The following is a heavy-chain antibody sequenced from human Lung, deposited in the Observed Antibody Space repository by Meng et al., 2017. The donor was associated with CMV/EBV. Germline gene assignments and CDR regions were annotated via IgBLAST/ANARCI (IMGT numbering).Heavy chain of an antibody. V-gene: IGHV1-8*01. CDR3: TRGRGSTHKGNWFDP. CDR2: MNPNSGNT. J-gene: IGHJ5*02. CDR1: GYTFTSYD. Sequence: AXVXVSXXASGYTFTSYDINWVRQATGQGLEWMGWMNPNSGNTAYAPKLQGRLTMTRNTSINTAYMDLSSLRSEDTAIYYCTRGRGSTHKGNWFDPWGQGTLXTVS. D-gene: IGHD3-10*01.